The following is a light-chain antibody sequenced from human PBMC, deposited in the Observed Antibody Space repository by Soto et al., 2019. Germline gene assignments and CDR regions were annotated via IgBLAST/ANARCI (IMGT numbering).Light chain of an antibody. CDR2: GAS. V-gene: IGKV3-20*01. J-gene: IGKJ3*01. CDR3: QQYGSSRFT. CDR1: LGISIN. Sequence: EIVLTQSPGTLSLSPGERVTLSCRASLGISINLAWYQQRPGQAPRLLIYGASSRATGIPDRFSGSGSGTDFTLTISRLEPEDFAVYYCQQYGSSRFTFGPGTKVDIK.